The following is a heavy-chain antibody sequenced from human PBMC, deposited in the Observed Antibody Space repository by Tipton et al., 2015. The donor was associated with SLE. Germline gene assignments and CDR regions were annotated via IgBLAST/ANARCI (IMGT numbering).Heavy chain of an antibody. CDR1: GGSISSSSYY. D-gene: IGHD3-3*01. V-gene: IGHV4-39*01. CDR3: ASLRFLEWLSLYYFDY. CDR2: IYYSGST. Sequence: TLSLTCTVSGGSISSSSYYWGWIRQPPGKGLEWIGSIYYSGSTYYNPSLRSQVTISVDTSKNQFSLKLSFVTAADTAVYYCASLRFLEWLSLYYFDYWGQGTLVTVSS. J-gene: IGHJ4*02.